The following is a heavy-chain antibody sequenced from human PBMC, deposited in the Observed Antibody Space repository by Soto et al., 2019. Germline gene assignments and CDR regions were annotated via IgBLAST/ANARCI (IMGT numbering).Heavy chain of an antibody. Sequence: LEWVSYISSGGTYKLYADSVKGRFTISRDNAQNSLFLQMDSLRAEDTAVYYCTRGLGFFFQAEDGIRACSTVSAFLLNRSSDL. CDR3: TRGLGFFFQAEDGIRACSTVSAFLLNRSSDL. CDR2: ISSGGTYK. V-gene: IGHV3-21*06. J-gene: IGHJ2*01. D-gene: IGHD6-13*01.